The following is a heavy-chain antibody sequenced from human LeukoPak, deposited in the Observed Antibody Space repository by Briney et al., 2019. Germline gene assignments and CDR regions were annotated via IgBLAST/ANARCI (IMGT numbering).Heavy chain of an antibody. V-gene: IGHV4-61*02. D-gene: IGHD6-6*01. Sequence: SSQTLSLTCTVSGGSISSTTYYWSWIRQPAGKGLEWIGRIHASGTTNYNPSLKSRITISVDTSKNQFSLKLSSVTAADTAVYYCASVYSSSFDYWGQGTLVTVSS. CDR3: ASVYSSSFDY. CDR2: IHASGTT. J-gene: IGHJ4*02. CDR1: GGSISSTTYY.